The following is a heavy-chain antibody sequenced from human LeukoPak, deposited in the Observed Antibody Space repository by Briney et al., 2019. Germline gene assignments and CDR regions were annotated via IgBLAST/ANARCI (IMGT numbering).Heavy chain of an antibody. J-gene: IGHJ4*02. Sequence: KPGGSLRLSCVASGFTFSSCSMNWVRQAPGKGLEWVSIISTGSVGIYYADSVKGRFTISRDNAKNSLYLQMNSLRAEDTAVYYCAADIARAGDYWGQGALVTVSS. CDR2: ISTGSVGI. CDR3: AADIARAGDY. D-gene: IGHD2-15*01. CDR1: GFTFSSCS. V-gene: IGHV3-21*01.